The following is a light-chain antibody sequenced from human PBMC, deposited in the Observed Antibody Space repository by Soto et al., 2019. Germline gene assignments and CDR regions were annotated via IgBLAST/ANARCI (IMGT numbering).Light chain of an antibody. J-gene: IGKJ1*01. V-gene: IGKV1-39*01. CDR3: QQSYSTPWT. CDR1: QTIGNY. Sequence: DIQMTQSPSSVSSSVGDRVTITCRASQTIGNYLNWYQQKPGKAPKLLIYGASTLQSGVPSRFIGSASETDFTLTISSLQPEDFATYYCQQSYSTPWTFGQGTKVDIK. CDR2: GAS.